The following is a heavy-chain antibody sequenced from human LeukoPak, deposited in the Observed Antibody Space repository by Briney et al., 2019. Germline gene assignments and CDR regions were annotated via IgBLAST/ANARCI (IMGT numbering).Heavy chain of an antibody. CDR2: IYYSGST. Sequence: SETLSLTCTVSGGSISSYYWSWIRQPPGKGLEWIGYIYYSGSTNYNPSLKSRVTISVDTSKNRFSLKLSSVTAADTAVYYCARVTVPSGYYMDVWGKGTTVTISS. V-gene: IGHV4-59*01. J-gene: IGHJ6*03. CDR3: ARVTVPSGYYMDV. CDR1: GGSISSYY. D-gene: IGHD2-2*01.